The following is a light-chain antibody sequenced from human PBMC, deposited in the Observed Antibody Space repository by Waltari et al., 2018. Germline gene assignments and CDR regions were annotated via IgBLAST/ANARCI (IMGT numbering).Light chain of an antibody. Sequence: SYELTQPLSVSVALGQTATITCGGDDIGSKNVHWYQQRPGQAPVVVIYKDNNRPSGIPERFSGSNSVNAAILTISSAQAGDEADYYCQVWDIRTAVFGGGTKLTVL. CDR1: DIGSKN. CDR2: KDN. J-gene: IGLJ3*02. V-gene: IGLV3-9*01. CDR3: QVWDIRTAV.